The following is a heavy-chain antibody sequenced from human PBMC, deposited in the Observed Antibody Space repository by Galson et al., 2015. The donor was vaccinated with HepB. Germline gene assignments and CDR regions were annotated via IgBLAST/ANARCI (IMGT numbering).Heavy chain of an antibody. J-gene: IGHJ6*02. CDR3: ARGPLYHSGLDV. CDR2: ISSDGSDT. D-gene: IGHD1-26*01. Sequence: SLRLSCAASGFLFSGHSMHWVRLVPGKGLVWVSRISSDGSDTTYADSVKGRFTISRDNAKTAVYLQMNSLKGDDTAAYYCARGPLYHSGLDVWGQGTTVTVSS. V-gene: IGHV3-74*03. CDR1: GFLFSGHS.